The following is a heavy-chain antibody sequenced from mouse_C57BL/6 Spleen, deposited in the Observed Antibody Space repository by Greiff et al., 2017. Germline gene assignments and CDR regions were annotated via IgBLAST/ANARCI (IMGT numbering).Heavy chain of an antibody. CDR2: IYPGDGDT. CDR1: GYAFSSYW. Sequence: SGASVKISCTASGYAFSSYWMNWVKHRPGKGLERTGQIYPGDGDTNYNGKFKGKATLTADKSSSTAYMQLSSLTSEDSAVYFCAREGSLAYWGQGTLVTVSA. V-gene: IGHV1-80*01. J-gene: IGHJ3*01. D-gene: IGHD3-3*01. CDR3: AREGSLAY.